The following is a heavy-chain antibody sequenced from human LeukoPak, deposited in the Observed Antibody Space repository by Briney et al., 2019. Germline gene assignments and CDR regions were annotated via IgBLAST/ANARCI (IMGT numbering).Heavy chain of an antibody. CDR2: INPNSGGT. D-gene: IGHD2-2*01. CDR1: GYTFTSYG. CDR3: ARDYKDQLLSRYYYGMDV. V-gene: IGHV1-2*02. Sequence: ASVKVSCKASGYTFTSYGIGWVRQAPGQGLEWMGWINPNSGGTNYAQKFQGRVTMTRDTSISTAYMELSRLRPDDTAVYYCARDYKDQLLSRYYYGMDVWGQGTTVTVSS. J-gene: IGHJ6*02.